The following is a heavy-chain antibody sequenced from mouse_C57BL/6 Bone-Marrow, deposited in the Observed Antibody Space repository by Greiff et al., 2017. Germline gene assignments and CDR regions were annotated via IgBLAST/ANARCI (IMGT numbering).Heavy chain of an antibody. CDR3: TRDHLLLRHWYFDV. CDR2: ISSGGDYI. V-gene: IGHV5-9-1*02. J-gene: IGHJ1*03. Sequence: EVNVVESGEGLVKPGGSLKLSCAASGFTFSSYAMSWVRQTPEKRLEWVAYISSGGDYIYYADTVKGRFTISRDTARNTLYLQMSSLKSEDTAMYYCTRDHLLLRHWYFDVWGTGTTVTVSS. D-gene: IGHD1-1*01. CDR1: GFTFSSYA.